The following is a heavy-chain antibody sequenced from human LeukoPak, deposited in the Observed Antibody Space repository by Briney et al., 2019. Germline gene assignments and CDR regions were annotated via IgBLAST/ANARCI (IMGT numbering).Heavy chain of an antibody. J-gene: IGHJ3*02. V-gene: IGHV3-48*01. CDR2: INLNSSTI. Sequence: GGSLRVSCAASGFTFSTYCMNWVRQAPGQGLEWVSYINLNSSTIDYADSFRGRFTISRDNAKSSVYLQMNRLRAEDTAVYYCARDSSAFSIWGQGTMVTVSS. CDR3: ARDSSAFSI. CDR1: GFTFSTYC. D-gene: IGHD3-22*01.